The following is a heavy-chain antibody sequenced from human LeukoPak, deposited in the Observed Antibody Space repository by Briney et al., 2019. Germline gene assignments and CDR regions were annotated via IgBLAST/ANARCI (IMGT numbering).Heavy chain of an antibody. J-gene: IGHJ4*02. CDR3: AKELMGFDY. Sequence: GGSLRLSCAASGFTFRSYAMSWVRQAPGKGLEWVSAVSGTGLTTYYADSVKGRFIVSRDNSKNTVYLQMNSLRGEDAAVYYCAKELMGFDYWGQGTLVTVSS. V-gene: IGHV3-23*01. D-gene: IGHD2-8*01. CDR2: VSGTGLTT. CDR1: GFTFRSYA.